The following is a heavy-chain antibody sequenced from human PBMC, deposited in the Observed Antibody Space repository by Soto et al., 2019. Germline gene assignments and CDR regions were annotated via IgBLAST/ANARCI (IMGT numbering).Heavy chain of an antibody. CDR2: ISSSGSSI. J-gene: IGHJ4*02. CDR1: GFTFSSYE. CDR3: ARDTWAGGGSLPFDY. Sequence: LRLSCAASGFTFSSYEMNWVRQAPGKGLEWVSYISSSGSSIYYADSVKGRFTISRDNAKNSVYLQMNSLRAEDTAVYYCARDTWAGGGSLPFDYWGQGTLVTVSS. V-gene: IGHV3-48*03. D-gene: IGHD2-15*01.